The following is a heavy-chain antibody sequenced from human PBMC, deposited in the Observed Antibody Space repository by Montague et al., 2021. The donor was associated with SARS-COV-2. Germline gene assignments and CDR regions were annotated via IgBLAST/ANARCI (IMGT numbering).Heavy chain of an antibody. CDR3: ARTKLRPHKPIKKEFYYYGLDI. CDR1: GGSFSRYS. V-gene: IGHV4-34*01. Sequence: SETLSLTCAVYGGSFSRYSYNWVRQAPGKGLEWIGEITNSGSVNYHPSLNNRVTISVDPSKSQFSLRLTSVTVADTAISFCARTKLRPHKPIKKEFYYYGLDIWGQGTTVTVS. CDR2: ITNSGSV. J-gene: IGHJ6*02.